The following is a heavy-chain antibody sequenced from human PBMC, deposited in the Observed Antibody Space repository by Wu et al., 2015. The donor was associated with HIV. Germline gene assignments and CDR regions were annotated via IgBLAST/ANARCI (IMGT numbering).Heavy chain of an antibody. D-gene: IGHD6-19*01. CDR3: VRDQQWPPEYYHYYGMDV. Sequence: QLQLVQSGAEVKKPGASVKVSCKASGYTFTRYDINWVRQATGQGLEWMGWISAYNGKTNYAQNLQDRVTMTTDTSTSTAYMELRSLKSDDTAVYYCVRDQQWPPEYYHYYGMDVWGQGTTITVSS. CDR1: GYTFTRYD. CDR2: ISAYNGKT. V-gene: IGHV1-18*01. J-gene: IGHJ6*02.